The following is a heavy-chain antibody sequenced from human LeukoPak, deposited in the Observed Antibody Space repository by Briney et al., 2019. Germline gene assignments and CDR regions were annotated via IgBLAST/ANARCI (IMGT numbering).Heavy chain of an antibody. V-gene: IGHV4-39*07. CDR2: IYYSGST. CDR3: ARWRNYYDSSGYRLFDS. CDR1: GGSISSSSYY. Sequence: PSETLSLTCTVSGGSISSSSYYWGWIRQPPGKGLEWIESIYYSGSTYYNPSLKSRVTISVDTSKNQFSLKLSSVTAADTAVYYCARWRNYYDSSGYRLFDSWGQGTLVTVSS. D-gene: IGHD3-22*01. J-gene: IGHJ4*02.